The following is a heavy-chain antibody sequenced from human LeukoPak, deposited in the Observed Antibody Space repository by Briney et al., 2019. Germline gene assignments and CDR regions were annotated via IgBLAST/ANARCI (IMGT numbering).Heavy chain of an antibody. CDR3: ARDSITYYDFWSGYFYYMDV. J-gene: IGHJ6*03. Sequence: GGSLRLSCAASVFTFSSYSMNWVRQAPGKGLEWVSSISSSSSYIYYADSVKGRFTISRDNAKNSLYLQMNSLRAEDTAVYYCARDSITYYDFWSGYFYYMDVWGKGTTVTVSS. V-gene: IGHV3-21*01. CDR1: VFTFSSYS. D-gene: IGHD3-3*01. CDR2: ISSSSSYI.